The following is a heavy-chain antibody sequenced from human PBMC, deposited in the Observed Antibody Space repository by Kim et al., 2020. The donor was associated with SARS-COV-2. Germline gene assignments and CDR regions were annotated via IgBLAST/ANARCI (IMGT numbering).Heavy chain of an antibody. D-gene: IGHD3-10*01. CDR2: INHSGST. CDR1: GGSFSGYY. J-gene: IGHJ6*02. V-gene: IGHV4-34*01. Sequence: SETLSLTCAVYGGSFSGYYWSWIRQPPGKGLEWIGEINHSGSTNYNPSLKSRVTISVDTSKNQFSLKLSSVTAADTAVYYCARGWGGGSGSYYKGYYYYGMDVWGQGTTVTVSS. CDR3: ARGWGGGSGSYYKGYYYYGMDV.